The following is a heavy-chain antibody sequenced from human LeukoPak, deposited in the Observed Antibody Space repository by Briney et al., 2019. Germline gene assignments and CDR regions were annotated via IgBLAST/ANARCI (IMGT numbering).Heavy chain of an antibody. CDR2: IKQDGSEK. Sequence: PGGSLRLSCAASGFTFSSYWMSWVRQAPGKGLEWVANIKQDGSEKYYVDSVKGRFTISRDNAKNSLYLQTNSLRAEDTAVYYCAREYDSSGYYYANWGQGTLVTVSS. CDR1: GFTFSSYW. D-gene: IGHD3-22*01. J-gene: IGHJ4*02. CDR3: AREYDSSGYYYAN. V-gene: IGHV3-7*01.